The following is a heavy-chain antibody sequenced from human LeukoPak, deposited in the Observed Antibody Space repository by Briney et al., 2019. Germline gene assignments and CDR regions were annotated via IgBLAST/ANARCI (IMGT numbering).Heavy chain of an antibody. V-gene: IGHV3-30*04. Sequence: QTGGSLRLSCAASGFTFSSYAMHWVRQAPGKGLEWVAVISYDGSNKYYADSVKGRFTISRDNSKNTLYLQMNSLRAEDTAVYYCARDSHYYDSSGYYYAVGAFDIWGQGTMVTVSS. CDR2: ISYDGSNK. D-gene: IGHD3-22*01. CDR3: ARDSHYYDSSGYYYAVGAFDI. CDR1: GFTFSSYA. J-gene: IGHJ3*02.